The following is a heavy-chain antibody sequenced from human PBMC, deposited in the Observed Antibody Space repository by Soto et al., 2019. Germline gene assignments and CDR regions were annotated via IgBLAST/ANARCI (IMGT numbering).Heavy chain of an antibody. CDR2: LHGSGST. V-gene: IGHV3-53*01. J-gene: IGHJ6*02. Sequence: HPVGSLRLSCVASGFTVSTNYLSWVRQVPGKGLEWVSVLHGSGSTSYADSVKGRFTISRDNARNTFYLQMNSLRVEDTAVYYCARKPPAAIQGWAYGMDVWGQGTTVTVSS. CDR3: ARKPPAAIQGWAYGMDV. D-gene: IGHD2-2*01. CDR1: GFTVSTNY.